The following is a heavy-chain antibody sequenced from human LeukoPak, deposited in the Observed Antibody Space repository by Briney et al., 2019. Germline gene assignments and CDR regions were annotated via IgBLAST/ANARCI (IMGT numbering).Heavy chain of an antibody. CDR1: GFTFSSYG. D-gene: IGHD1-26*01. J-gene: IGHJ4*02. CDR3: ARGGRELEN. CDR2: IWYDGSSK. V-gene: IGHV3-33*01. Sequence: GGSLRLSCAASGFTFSSYGMHWVRQAPGKGLEWVAVIWYDGSSKYYADSVKGRFTISRDNSKNTLYLQMNSLRAEDTAVYYCARGGRELENWGQGTLVTVSS.